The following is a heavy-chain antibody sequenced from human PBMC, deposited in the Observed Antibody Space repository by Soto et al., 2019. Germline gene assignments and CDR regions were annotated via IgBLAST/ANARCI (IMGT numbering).Heavy chain of an antibody. J-gene: IGHJ6*02. Sequence: GASVKVSCKASGYTFTSYGISWVRQAPGQGLEWMGWISGYNGNTNYAQKVQGRVTMTTDTSTSTAYMELRSLGSDDTAVYFCARDWEGDYYYGMDVWGQGTTVTVYS. CDR1: GYTFTSYG. CDR2: ISGYNGNT. V-gene: IGHV1-18*01. D-gene: IGHD1-26*01. CDR3: ARDWEGDYYYGMDV.